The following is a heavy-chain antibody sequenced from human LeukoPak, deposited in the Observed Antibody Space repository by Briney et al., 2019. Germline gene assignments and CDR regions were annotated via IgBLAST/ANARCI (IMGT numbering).Heavy chain of an antibody. Sequence: PVGSLRLSCAASGFTFDDYGMSWVRQAPGKGLEWVSGINWNGGSTGYADSVKGRFTISRDNAKNSLYLQMNSLRAEDTALYYCARATPYYYYMDVWGKGATVTVSS. V-gene: IGHV3-20*04. D-gene: IGHD2-15*01. CDR1: GFTFDDYG. J-gene: IGHJ6*03. CDR2: INWNGGST. CDR3: ARATPYYYYMDV.